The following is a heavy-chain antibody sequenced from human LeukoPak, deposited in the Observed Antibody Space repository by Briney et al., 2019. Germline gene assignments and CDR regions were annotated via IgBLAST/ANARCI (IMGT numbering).Heavy chain of an antibody. Sequence: PGRSLRLSCAASGFTFSSYAMTWVRQAPGKGLECVSGISGSGDNTDYADSVKGRFTISRDNSKNTLYLQMNSLRAEDTAVYYCARGIAAPDYWGQGTLVTVSS. CDR1: GFTFSSYA. V-gene: IGHV3-23*01. CDR2: ISGSGDNT. CDR3: ARGIAAPDY. J-gene: IGHJ4*02.